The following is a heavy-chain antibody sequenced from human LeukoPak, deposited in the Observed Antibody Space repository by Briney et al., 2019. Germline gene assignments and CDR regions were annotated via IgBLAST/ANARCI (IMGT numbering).Heavy chain of an antibody. D-gene: IGHD3-10*01. CDR3: ARVVRGITMVRGAPWTGVPDWYYYMDV. J-gene: IGHJ6*03. CDR2: IKQDGSEK. Sequence: PGGSLRLSCAASGFTFSSYWMSWVRQAPGKGLEWVANIKQDGSEKCYVDSVKGRFTISRDNAKNSLYLQMNSLRAEDTAVYYCARVVRGITMVRGAPWTGVPDWYYYMDVWGKGTTVTVSS. CDR1: GFTFSSYW. V-gene: IGHV3-7*01.